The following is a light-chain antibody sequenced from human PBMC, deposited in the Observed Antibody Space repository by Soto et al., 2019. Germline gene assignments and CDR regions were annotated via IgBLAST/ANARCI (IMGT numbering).Light chain of an antibody. CDR2: DAS. Sequence: DIQMTKSPSSLSASVGDRVTITCQASHDISNSLNWFQQKPGKAPKLLISDASNLETGVPSRFTGGESGTDFTFTIRSMQPEDLATYYCQQYHNLPRTFGQGTKLEIK. V-gene: IGKV1-33*01. CDR1: HDISNS. CDR3: QQYHNLPRT. J-gene: IGKJ2*01.